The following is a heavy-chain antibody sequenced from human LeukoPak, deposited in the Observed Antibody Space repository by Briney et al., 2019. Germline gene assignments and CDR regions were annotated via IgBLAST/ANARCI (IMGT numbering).Heavy chain of an antibody. D-gene: IGHD6-13*01. CDR3: ARGEYRSSWYLDN. CDR1: GFTVSSNY. Sequence: GGSLRLSCAASGFTVSSNYMSWVRQAPGKGLEWVSVIYSGGSTYYADSVKGRFTVSRDNSKNTLHLQMNSLRAEDTAVYYCARGEYRSSWYLDNWGQGTLVTVSS. J-gene: IGHJ4*02. CDR2: IYSGGST. V-gene: IGHV3-53*01.